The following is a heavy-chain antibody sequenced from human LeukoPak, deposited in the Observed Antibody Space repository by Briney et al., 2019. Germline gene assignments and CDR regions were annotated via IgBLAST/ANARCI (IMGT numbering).Heavy chain of an antibody. CDR1: GFTFSSYA. V-gene: IGHV3-30-3*01. J-gene: IGHJ3*02. CDR3: ARDRAVAGTGGDDAFDI. D-gene: IGHD6-13*01. CDR2: ISYDGSNK. Sequence: GGAPRLSCGAPGFTFSSYAMPWVRQAPGKGLGWVGVISYDGSNKYYADSVKGRFTISRDNSKNTLYLQMNSLRAEDTAVYYCARDRAVAGTGGDDAFDIWGQGTMVTVSS.